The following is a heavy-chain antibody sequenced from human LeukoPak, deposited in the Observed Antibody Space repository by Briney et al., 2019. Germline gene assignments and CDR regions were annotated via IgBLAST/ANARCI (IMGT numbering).Heavy chain of an antibody. Sequence: GASVKVSCKASGYTFTSYGISWVRQAPGQGLEWMGWINPSSGGTNYAQKFQGRVTMTRDTSISTAYMELSRLRSDDTAVYYCARVLATQTYYYYMDVWGKGTTVTVSS. CDR2: INPSSGGT. J-gene: IGHJ6*03. D-gene: IGHD5-12*01. CDR1: GYTFTSYG. V-gene: IGHV1-2*02. CDR3: ARVLATQTYYYYMDV.